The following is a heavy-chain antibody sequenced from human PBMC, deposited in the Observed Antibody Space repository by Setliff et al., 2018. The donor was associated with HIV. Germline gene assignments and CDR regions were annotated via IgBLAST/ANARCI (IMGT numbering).Heavy chain of an antibody. CDR2: IHHSGTA. J-gene: IGHJ4*02. CDR3: ARLSGGMVPNY. Sequence: SETLSLTCSVSGYSISSGYYWGWIRQPPGKGPEWIGSIHHSGTAYDNPSLKSRVTISVDPSKNQILLRLSSVTAADTAVYYCARLSGGMVPNYWGQGTLVTVSS. V-gene: IGHV4-38-2*02. D-gene: IGHD3-10*01. CDR1: GYSISSGYY.